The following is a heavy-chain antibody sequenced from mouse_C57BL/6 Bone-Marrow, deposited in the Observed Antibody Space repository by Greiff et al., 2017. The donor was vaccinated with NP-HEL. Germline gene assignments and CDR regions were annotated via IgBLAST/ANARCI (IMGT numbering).Heavy chain of an antibody. CDR1: GYTFTGYW. CDR2: ILPGSGST. Sequence: VKLQQSGAELMKPGASVKLSCKATGYTFTGYWIEWVKQRPGHGLEWIGEILPGSGSTNYNEKFKGKATFTADTSSNTAYMQLSSLTTEDSAIYYCAREIGHYYGSSYYFDYWGQGTTLTVSS. J-gene: IGHJ2*01. D-gene: IGHD1-1*01. CDR3: AREIGHYYGSSYYFDY. V-gene: IGHV1-9*01.